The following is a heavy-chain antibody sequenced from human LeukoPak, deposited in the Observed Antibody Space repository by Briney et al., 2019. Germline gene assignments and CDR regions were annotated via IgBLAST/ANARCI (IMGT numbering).Heavy chain of an antibody. CDR1: GDSVSSNSAA. CDR2: TYFRSKWYN. V-gene: IGHV6-1*01. D-gene: IGHD5-18*01. J-gene: IGHJ3*02. Sequence: SQTLSLTCAISGDSVSSNSAAWNWIRQSPSRGLEWLGRTYFRSKWYNDYAVSVKSRITINPDTSKNQFSLQPNSVTPEDTAVYYCARAVVEEDAFDIWGQGTMVTVSS. CDR3: ARAVVEEDAFDI.